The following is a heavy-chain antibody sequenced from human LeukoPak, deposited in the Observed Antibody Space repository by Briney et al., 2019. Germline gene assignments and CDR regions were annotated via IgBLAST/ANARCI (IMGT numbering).Heavy chain of an antibody. Sequence: PGGSLRLSCAASGFTFGTYSMSWVRQAPGKGLEWVSGIYGSGGQMFYADSVKGRFTISRDNANNILFLHMDSLRVEDTALYYCAKDVKPDGLWDVDYWGQGALVTVSS. CDR1: GFTFGTYS. CDR2: IYGSGGQM. D-gene: IGHD1-26*01. J-gene: IGHJ4*02. CDR3: AKDVKPDGLWDVDY. V-gene: IGHV3-23*01.